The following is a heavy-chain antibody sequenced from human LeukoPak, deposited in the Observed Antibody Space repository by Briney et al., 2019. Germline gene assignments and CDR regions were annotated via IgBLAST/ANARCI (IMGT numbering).Heavy chain of an antibody. Sequence: ASVKVSCKASGYTFTGYYMHWVRQAPGQGLEWMGWINPNSGGTNYAQKFQGRVTMTRDTSISTAYMELSRLRSDDTAVYYCARAGVYYGSGGPFDYWGQGTLVTVSS. CDR2: INPNSGGT. CDR1: GYTFTGYY. D-gene: IGHD3-10*01. J-gene: IGHJ4*02. CDR3: ARAGVYYGSGGPFDY. V-gene: IGHV1-2*02.